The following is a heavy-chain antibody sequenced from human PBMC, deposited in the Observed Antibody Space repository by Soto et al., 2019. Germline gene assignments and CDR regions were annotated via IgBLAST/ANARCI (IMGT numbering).Heavy chain of an antibody. CDR2: ISAYNGNT. CDR1: GYTFSNYG. V-gene: IGHV1-18*01. Sequence: QVQLVQSGAEVKKPGASVKVSCKASGYTFSNYGISWVRQAPGQGLEWMGWISAYNGNTNHAQKLQGRVTMTTDTSTSKAYMELRSRRSEDTGMSDWARDWGNISGGRCYIDYYYYYGMDVWGQGTTVTVSS. D-gene: IGHD2-15*01. J-gene: IGHJ6*02. CDR3: ARDWGNISGGRCYIDYYYYYGMDV.